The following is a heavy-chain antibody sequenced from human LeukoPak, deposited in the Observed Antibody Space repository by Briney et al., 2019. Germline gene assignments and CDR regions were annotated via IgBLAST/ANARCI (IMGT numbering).Heavy chain of an antibody. CDR3: ARDRAGGYNAFDY. J-gene: IGHJ4*02. Sequence: GGSLRLSCAASGFTFSSYSMNWVRQAPGKGLEWVSSISSSSSYIYYADSVKGRFTISRDNAENSLYLQMNSLRAEDTAVYYCARDRAGGYNAFDYWGQGTLVTVSS. D-gene: IGHD5-24*01. CDR1: GFTFSSYS. V-gene: IGHV3-21*01. CDR2: ISSSSSYI.